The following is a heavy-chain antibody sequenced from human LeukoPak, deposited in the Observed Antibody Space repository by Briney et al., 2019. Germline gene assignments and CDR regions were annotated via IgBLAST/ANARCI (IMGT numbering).Heavy chain of an antibody. Sequence: SVKVSCKASGGTFSSYAISWVRQAPGQGLEWMGGIIPIFGTANYAQKFQGRVTITADKSTSTAYMELSSLRSEDTAVYYCATDLAYDSSGYYSHWGQGTLVTVSS. J-gene: IGHJ4*02. CDR1: GGTFSSYA. D-gene: IGHD3-22*01. V-gene: IGHV1-69*06. CDR3: ATDLAYDSSGYYSH. CDR2: IIPIFGTA.